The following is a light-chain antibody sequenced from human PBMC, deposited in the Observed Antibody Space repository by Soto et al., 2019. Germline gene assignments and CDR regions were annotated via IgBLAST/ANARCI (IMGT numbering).Light chain of an antibody. CDR1: QSVSNNY. Sequence: EIVLTQSPGTLSLSPGERATLSCRASQSVSNNYLAWYQQKPGQAPRLLIYGASNRATGIPDRFGGSGSGTDFTLTISRLEPEDFAVYYCQQYSFLPRTFGQGTKVDIK. V-gene: IGKV3-20*01. CDR2: GAS. CDR3: QQYSFLPRT. J-gene: IGKJ1*01.